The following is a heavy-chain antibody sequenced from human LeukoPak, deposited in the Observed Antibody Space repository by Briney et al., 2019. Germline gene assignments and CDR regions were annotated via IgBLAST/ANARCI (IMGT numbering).Heavy chain of an antibody. CDR3: AKSAAGDFDY. CDR2: TSSDLNVK. D-gene: IGHD6-13*01. CDR1: GFTFRNYV. Sequence: PGGSLRLSCAASGFTFRNYVIHWVRQAPGKGLEWVAVTSSDLNVKLYADSVKGRFTISRDNSKNTLYLQMNSLRAEDTAVYYCAKSAAGDFDYWGQGTLVTVSS. J-gene: IGHJ4*02. V-gene: IGHV3-30*18.